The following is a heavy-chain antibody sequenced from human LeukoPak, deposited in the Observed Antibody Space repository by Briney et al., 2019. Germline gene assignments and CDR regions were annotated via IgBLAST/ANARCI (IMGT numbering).Heavy chain of an antibody. CDR1: GFTFSNYW. V-gene: IGHV3-74*01. J-gene: IGHJ4*02. D-gene: IGHD6-19*01. CDR2: IKSDGSDP. CDR3: ARARSSGWYRDY. Sequence: GGSLRLSCAASGFTFSNYWMHWVRQGPGKGLVWVSRIKSDGSDPSYADSVKGRFTISRDNAENSLYLQMNSLRAEDTAVYYCARARSSGWYRDYWGQGTLVTVSS.